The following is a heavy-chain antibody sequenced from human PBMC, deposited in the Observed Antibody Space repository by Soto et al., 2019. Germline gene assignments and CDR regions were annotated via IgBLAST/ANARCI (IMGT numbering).Heavy chain of an antibody. CDR2: ISSTENT. D-gene: IGHD3-9*01. V-gene: IGHV4-39*01. Sequence: SETRSLTCTVSGCCVTSDRYSWGWIRQSPGKGVEWSGTISSTENTYYHPSLLSRVTISVDTSMNEFSLRLSSVTAADTAVYYCARHYYDILTGSYGMDVWGQGTTVT. CDR1: GCCVTSDRYS. CDR3: ARHYYDILTGSYGMDV. J-gene: IGHJ6*02.